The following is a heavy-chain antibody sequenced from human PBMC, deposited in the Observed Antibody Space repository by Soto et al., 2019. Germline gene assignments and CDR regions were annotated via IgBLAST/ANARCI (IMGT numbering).Heavy chain of an antibody. CDR3: ARDPSGDSRFDY. Sequence: GGSLRLSCAASGFTFSSYSMNWVRQAPGMGLEWVSSISSSSSYIYYADSVKGRFTISRDNAKNSLYLQMNSLRAEDTAVYYCARDPSGDSRFDYWGQGTLVTVSS. CDR1: GFTFSSYS. CDR2: ISSSSSYI. V-gene: IGHV3-21*01. D-gene: IGHD4-17*01. J-gene: IGHJ4*02.